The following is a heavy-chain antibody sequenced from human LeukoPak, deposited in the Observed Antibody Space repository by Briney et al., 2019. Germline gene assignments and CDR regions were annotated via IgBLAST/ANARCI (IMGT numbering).Heavy chain of an antibody. J-gene: IGHJ5*02. CDR1: GFTFSNYG. CDR2: ISYDGSNK. D-gene: IGHD6-13*01. CDR3: AKGYSSSWLSARFDP. V-gene: IGHV3-30*18. Sequence: PGGSLRLSCAASGFTFSNYGMHWVRQAPGKGLEWVAVISYDGSNKYYADSVKGRFTISRDNSKNTLYLQMNSLRAEDTAVYYCAKGYSSSWLSARFDPWGQGTLVTVSS.